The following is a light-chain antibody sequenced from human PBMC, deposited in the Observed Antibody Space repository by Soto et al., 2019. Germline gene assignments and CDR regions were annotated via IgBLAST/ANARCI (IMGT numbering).Light chain of an antibody. CDR2: EVS. Sequence: QSALTQPASVSGSPGQSIIISCTGTSSDVGSYNFVSWHQQHPGKPPKLMSHEVSKRPSGVSNRFSGYKSGNTASLTISGLQPEDEADYYCCSYAGNSGVFGGGTQLTVL. CDR1: SSDVGSYNF. V-gene: IGLV2-23*02. CDR3: CSYAGNSGV. J-gene: IGLJ3*02.